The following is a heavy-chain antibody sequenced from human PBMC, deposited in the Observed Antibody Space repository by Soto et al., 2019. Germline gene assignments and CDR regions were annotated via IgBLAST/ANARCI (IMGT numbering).Heavy chain of an antibody. V-gene: IGHV4-39*01. J-gene: IGHJ6*02. Sequence: XETRPLTCIVAGGTMSSSTDYLDWIRHTHVERCPRLANSYYSGSTYYNLSLKSRVTISGDTSKNQFSLKLSTVTAADTAVYYCARHGRAYAGGDCDYATPQYYHYGMDVRGQVSTVTVSS. CDR2: SYYSGST. CDR3: ARHGRAYAGGDCDYATPQYYHYGMDV. D-gene: IGHD2-21*02. CDR1: GGTMSSSTDY.